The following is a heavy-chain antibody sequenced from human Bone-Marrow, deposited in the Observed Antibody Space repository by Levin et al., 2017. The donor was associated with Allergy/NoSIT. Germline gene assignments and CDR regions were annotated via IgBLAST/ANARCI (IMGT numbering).Heavy chain of an antibody. V-gene: IGHV1-69*13. D-gene: IGHD3-10*01. CDR2: IIPRFGTT. CDR1: GGTFSTYA. Sequence: PWASVKVSCKASGGTFSTYAINWVRQAPGQGLEWMGGIIPRFGTTNYAQKFKGRVTITADESTSTAYMQLSSLRSEDTAVFYCARDKGSGSYSSFDYWGQGTQVIVSS. CDR3: ARDKGSGSYSSFDY. J-gene: IGHJ4*02.